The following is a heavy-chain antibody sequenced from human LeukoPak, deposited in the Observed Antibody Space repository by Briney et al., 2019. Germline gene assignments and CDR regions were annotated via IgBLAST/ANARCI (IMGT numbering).Heavy chain of an antibody. CDR2: IIPILGTA. V-gene: IGHV1-69*13. CDR1: GGTFSSYA. Sequence: SVKVSCKASGGTFSSYAISWVRQAPGQGLEWMGGIIPILGTANYAQKFQGRVTITADESTSTAYMELSSLRSEDTAVYYCARVRYDILTGYPNPDYYYYYYMDVWGKGTTVTVSS. CDR3: ARVRYDILTGYPNPDYYYYYYMDV. D-gene: IGHD3-9*01. J-gene: IGHJ6*03.